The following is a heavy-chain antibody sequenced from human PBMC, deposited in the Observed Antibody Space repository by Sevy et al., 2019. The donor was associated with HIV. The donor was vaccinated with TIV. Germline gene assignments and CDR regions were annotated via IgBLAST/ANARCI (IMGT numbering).Heavy chain of an antibody. CDR3: ARELHEYITFPKKRYYYYGMDV. Sequence: SETLSLTCTVSSGSISNYYWSWIRRPPGKGLEWIGYVSYSGNTDYNPSLKSRVTISIDTSKNQFSLKLSSVTAADTAVYYCARELHEYITFPKKRYYYYGMDVWGQGTTVTVSS. J-gene: IGHJ6*02. D-gene: IGHD1-26*01. CDR1: SGSISNYY. V-gene: IGHV4-59*01. CDR2: VSYSGNT.